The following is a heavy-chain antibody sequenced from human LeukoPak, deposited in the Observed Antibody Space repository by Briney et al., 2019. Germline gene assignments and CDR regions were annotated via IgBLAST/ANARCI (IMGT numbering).Heavy chain of an antibody. J-gene: IGHJ5*02. CDR1: GCTFTGYY. D-gene: IGHD2/OR15-2a*01. V-gene: IGHV1-2*02. Sequence: GASVNVSCTASGCTFTGYYMHWVRQAPGQGLEWMGWINPNSGGTNYAQKFQGRVTMTRDTSISTAYMELSRLRSDDTAVYYCAREMTLNRYNWFDPWGQGTLVTVSS. CDR2: INPNSGGT. CDR3: AREMTLNRYNWFDP.